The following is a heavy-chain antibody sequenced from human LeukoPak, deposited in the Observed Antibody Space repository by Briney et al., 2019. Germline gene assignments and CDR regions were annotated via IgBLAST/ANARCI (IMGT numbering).Heavy chain of an antibody. CDR2: IYYSGST. D-gene: IGHD4-23*01. CDR3: ARDGYGGNSAVDP. J-gene: IGHJ5*02. Sequence: SETLSLTCTVSGGSISSGGYYWSWIRQHPGKGLEWIGYIYYSGSTYYNPSLKSRVTISVDTSKNQFSLKLSSVTAADTAVYYRARDGYGGNSAVDPWGQGTLVTVSS. V-gene: IGHV4-31*03. CDR1: GGSISSGGYY.